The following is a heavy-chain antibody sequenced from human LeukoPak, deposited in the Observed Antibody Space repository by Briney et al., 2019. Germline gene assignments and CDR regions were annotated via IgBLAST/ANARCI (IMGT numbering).Heavy chain of an antibody. J-gene: IGHJ4*02. CDR2: IYTSGNT. CDR1: GGCITSDTYS. CDR3: ARVLGIQLSFYY. D-gene: IGHD5-18*01. Sequence: SETLSLTCTVSGGCITSDTYSWSWIRQPAGKGLEWIGQIYTSGNTIFKPSLKSRVTRSIDTSKNQFSLKVTFVTAADTAVYYCARVLGIQLSFYYWGQGTLVTVSS. V-gene: IGHV4-61*09.